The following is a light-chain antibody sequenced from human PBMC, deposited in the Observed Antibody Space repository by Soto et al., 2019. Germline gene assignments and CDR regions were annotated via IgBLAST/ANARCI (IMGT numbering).Light chain of an antibody. CDR3: QQYNNWPRAT. Sequence: EIVMTQSPATLSVSPGERATLSCRASQYINSNLAWYQQKPGQAPRLLMFRTSTRATGVPARFSVSGSGTEFNLTISSLQSEDFAVYYCQQYNNWPRATFGGGTKVDIK. J-gene: IGKJ4*01. CDR2: RTS. V-gene: IGKV3-15*01. CDR1: QYINSN.